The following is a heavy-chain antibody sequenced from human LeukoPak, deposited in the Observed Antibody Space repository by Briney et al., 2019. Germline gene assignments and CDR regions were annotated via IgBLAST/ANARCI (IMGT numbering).Heavy chain of an antibody. D-gene: IGHD4-23*01. V-gene: IGHV4-34*01. CDR2: INHSGST. CDR1: GGSFSGYY. J-gene: IGHJ3*02. Sequence: SETLSLTCAVYGGSFSGYYWSWIRQPPGKGLEWIGEINHSGSTNYNPSLKSRVTISVDTSKNQFSLKLSSVTAADTAVYYCARDRGGNSGHDAFDIWGQGTMVTVSS. CDR3: ARDRGGNSGHDAFDI.